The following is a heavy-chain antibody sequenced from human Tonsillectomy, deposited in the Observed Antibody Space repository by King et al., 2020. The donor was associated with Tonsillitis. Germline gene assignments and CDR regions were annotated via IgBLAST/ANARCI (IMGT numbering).Heavy chain of an antibody. J-gene: IGHJ6*03. CDR1: GGSFSGYY. CDR3: ARGHGVDIVATRYYYMDV. CDR2: INNSVST. V-gene: IGHV4-34*01. D-gene: IGHD5-12*01. Sequence: VQLQQWGAGLLKPSETLSLTGAVYGGSFSGYYLNWIRQPPGQGLGWIGEINNSVSTNYTPFLKSRVTISVDTSKNQFSLKLNSVTAADTAVYYCARGHGVDIVATRYYYMDVWGKGTTVTVSS.